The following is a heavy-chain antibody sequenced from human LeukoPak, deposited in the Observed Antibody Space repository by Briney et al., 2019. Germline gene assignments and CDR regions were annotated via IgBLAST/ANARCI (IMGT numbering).Heavy chain of an antibody. CDR3: ARGGAMVIPWDYYYYMDV. D-gene: IGHD5-18*01. J-gene: IGHJ6*03. CDR1: GFTFDDYG. Sequence: GGSLRLSCAASGFTFDDYGMSWVRQAPGKGLEWVSGINWNGGSTGYADSVKGRFTISRDNAKNSLYLQMNSLRAEDTALYYCARGGAMVIPWDYYYYMDVWGKGTTVTVSS. V-gene: IGHV3-20*04. CDR2: INWNGGST.